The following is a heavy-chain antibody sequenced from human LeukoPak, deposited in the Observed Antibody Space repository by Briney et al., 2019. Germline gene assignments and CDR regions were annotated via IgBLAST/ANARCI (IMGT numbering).Heavy chain of an antibody. CDR1: GGSISSSNYY. CDR2: IVYSGST. D-gene: IGHD1-26*01. CDR3: ARYIVGSMSDY. Sequence: SETLSLTCTVSGGSISSSNYYWGWIRQPPGKGLDWIGSIVYSGSTNYNPSLESRATISVDRSKNQFSLKLSSVTATDTAVYYCARYIVGSMSDYWGQGTLVAVSS. V-gene: IGHV4-39*01. J-gene: IGHJ4*02.